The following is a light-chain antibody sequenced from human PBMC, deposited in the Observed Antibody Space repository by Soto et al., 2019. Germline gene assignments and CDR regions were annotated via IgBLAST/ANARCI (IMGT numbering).Light chain of an antibody. CDR2: DAS. CDR3: QQRSNWPIT. CDR1: QSVSSY. Sequence: EILLTQSPACLSLSPVERATLYSRASQSVSSYLAWYQQKPGQAPRLLIFDASNRATGIPARFSGSGSGTDFTLTISSLEPEDFAVYYCQQRSNWPITFGQGTRLEIK. J-gene: IGKJ5*01. V-gene: IGKV3-11*01.